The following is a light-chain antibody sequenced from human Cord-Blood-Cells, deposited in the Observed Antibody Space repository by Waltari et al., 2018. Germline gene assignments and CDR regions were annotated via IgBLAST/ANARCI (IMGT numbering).Light chain of an antibody. CDR1: QSISSW. Sequence: DIQITQSPSPLSASVGARFPITCRASQSISSWLAWYQKKPGKAPRLRYYDASSLESGVPTRFSGSASGAEFTLTISSLQPDDFATYCCQQYNSYSTFGQGTKVEIK. CDR3: QQYNSYST. J-gene: IGKJ1*01. CDR2: DAS. V-gene: IGKV1-5*01.